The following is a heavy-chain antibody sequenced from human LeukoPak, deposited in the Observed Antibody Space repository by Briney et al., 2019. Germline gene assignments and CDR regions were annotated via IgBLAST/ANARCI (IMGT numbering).Heavy chain of an antibody. CDR1: GGSISSYY. J-gene: IGHJ4*02. D-gene: IGHD6-13*01. CDR2: LYSSGST. CDR3: ARYGYSSSAFDY. Sequence: SETLSLTSPVSGGSISSYYWSWIRQPAGKGLERIGRLYSSGSTNYNPSLKSRVSMSVDTSKNQFSLKLSSVTVADTAVYFCARYGYSSSAFDYWGQGTLVTVSS. V-gene: IGHV4-4*07.